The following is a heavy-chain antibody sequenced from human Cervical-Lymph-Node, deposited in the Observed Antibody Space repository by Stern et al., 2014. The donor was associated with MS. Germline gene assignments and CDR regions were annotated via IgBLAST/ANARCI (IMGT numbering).Heavy chain of an antibody. CDR2: IDWDDDR. D-gene: IGHD2-21*02. Sequence: QVTLRESGPALVKPTETLTLTCTFSGFSLKTAGMCVSWVRQPPGKALEWLALIDWDDDRFYNTSLKTRLTISKDTSKNRVVLSLTNMDPVDTATYFCARVVTATPDSDNSGVDVWGQGTTVTVSS. J-gene: IGHJ6*02. V-gene: IGHV2-70*20. CDR3: ARVVTATPDSDNSGVDV. CDR1: GFSLKTAGMC.